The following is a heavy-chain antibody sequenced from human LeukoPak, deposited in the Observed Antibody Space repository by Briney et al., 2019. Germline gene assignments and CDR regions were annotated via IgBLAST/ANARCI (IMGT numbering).Heavy chain of an antibody. CDR2: TYTSGST. D-gene: IGHD6-19*01. CDR1: GGSISSGSYY. CDR3: ARDYSSGWSYYMDV. J-gene: IGHJ6*03. Sequence: SETLSLTCTVSGGSISSGSYYWSWIRQPAGKGLEWIGRTYTSGSTNYNPSLKSRVTISVDTSKNQFSLKLSSVTAADTAVYYCARDYSSGWSYYMDVWGKGTTVTISS. V-gene: IGHV4-61*02.